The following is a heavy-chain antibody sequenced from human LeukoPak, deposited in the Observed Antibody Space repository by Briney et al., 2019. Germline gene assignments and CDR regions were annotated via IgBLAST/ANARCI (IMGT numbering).Heavy chain of an antibody. CDR2: IYDSGST. Sequence: SETLSLTCTVSGGSISSCHWSWIRQPPGKGLEHIGNIYDSGSTYYNPSLKSRVTISVDMSKNQFSLKLSSVTAADTAVYYCARTYSGRSYYFDCWGQGTLVTVSS. D-gene: IGHD1-26*01. CDR1: GGSISSCH. V-gene: IGHV4-59*01. CDR3: ARTYSGRSYYFDC. J-gene: IGHJ4*02.